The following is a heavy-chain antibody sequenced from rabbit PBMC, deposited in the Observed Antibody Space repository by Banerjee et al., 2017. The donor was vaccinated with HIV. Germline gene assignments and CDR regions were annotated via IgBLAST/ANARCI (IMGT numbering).Heavy chain of an antibody. CDR1: GFSFSSSYW. CDR3: ARDRGGGAYGDAL. CDR2: IYGGGSGST. V-gene: IGHV1S45*01. D-gene: IGHD6-1*01. J-gene: IGHJ4*01. Sequence: EESGGDLVKPEGSLTLTCTASGFSFSSSYWICWVRQAPGKGLEWIACIYGGGSGSTYYASWAKGRFTISKTSSTTVTLQMTSLTAADTATYFCARDRGGGAYGDALWGPGTLVTVS.